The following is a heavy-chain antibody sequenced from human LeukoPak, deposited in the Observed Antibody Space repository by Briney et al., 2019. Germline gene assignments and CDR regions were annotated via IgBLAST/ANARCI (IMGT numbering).Heavy chain of an antibody. J-gene: IGHJ6*02. CDR1: GGTFSSYA. CDR2: IIPIFGTA. V-gene: IGHV1-69*13. CDR3: ARDTYYYDSSGYYSGDTYYGMDI. Sequence: SVKVSCKASGGTFSSYAISWVRQAPGQGLEWMGGIIPIFGTANYAQKFQGRVTITADESTSTAYMELSSLRSEDTAVYYCARDTYYYDSSGYYSGDTYYGMDIWGQGTTVTVSS. D-gene: IGHD3-22*01.